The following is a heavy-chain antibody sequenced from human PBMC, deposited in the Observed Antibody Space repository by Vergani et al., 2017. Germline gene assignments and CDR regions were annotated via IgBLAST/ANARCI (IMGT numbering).Heavy chain of an antibody. J-gene: IGHJ4*02. CDR3: ATGAGPFDI. CDR2: LCPSGST. CDR1: GGSISSYY. Sequence: QVQLQESGPGLVKPSETLSLTCTVSGGSISSYYWSWIRQPPGKGLEWIGRLCPSGSTNYKPSLKSRVTMSIDTSKNQFSLKLTSVTPAYTAVYYCATGAGPFDIWGQGTLVTVSS. V-gene: IGHV4-4*07. D-gene: IGHD7-27*01.